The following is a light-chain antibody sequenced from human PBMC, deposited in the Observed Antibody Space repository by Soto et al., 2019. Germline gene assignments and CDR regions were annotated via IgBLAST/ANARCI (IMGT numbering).Light chain of an antibody. CDR1: NIGSKS. V-gene: IGLV3-21*01. Sequence: SYELTQPPSVSVAPGKTASVACGGSNIGSKSVHWYQKKSGQAPVLVMYYDSDRPSGIPERFSGSNSGNTATLTISRVVAGDEADYYCQVWDISSGHVVFGGGTKLIVL. J-gene: IGLJ3*02. CDR2: YDS. CDR3: QVWDISSGHVV.